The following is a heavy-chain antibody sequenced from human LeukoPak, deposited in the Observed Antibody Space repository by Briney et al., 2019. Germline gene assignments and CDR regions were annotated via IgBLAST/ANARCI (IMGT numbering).Heavy chain of an antibody. D-gene: IGHD2-15*01. CDR3: ARDRDCGDGGCYPHFDY. Sequence: PGGSPRLSCAASGFTFSSTWMSWVRQSPGKGLEWVANIRQDGSDRYYIDSVRGRFTISRDNAKNSLSLQMNSLRVEDTAVYYCARDRDCGDGGCYPHFDYWGQGVQVTVSS. CDR1: GFTFSSTW. V-gene: IGHV3-7*01. CDR2: IRQDGSDR. J-gene: IGHJ4*02.